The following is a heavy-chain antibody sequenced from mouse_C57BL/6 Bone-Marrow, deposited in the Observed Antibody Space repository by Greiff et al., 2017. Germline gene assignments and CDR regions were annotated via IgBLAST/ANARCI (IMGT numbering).Heavy chain of an antibody. V-gene: IGHV1-69*01. CDR2: IDPSYSYT. J-gene: IGHJ3*01. Sequence: QVQLQQPGAELVMPGASVKLSCKASGYTFTSYWMHWVKQRPGQGLEWIGEIDPSYSYTNYNQKFKGKSTLTVDKSSSTAYMQLSSLTSEDSAVYYCARKNSSGPSWFAYWGQGTLVTVSA. CDR1: GYTFTSYW. CDR3: ARKNSSGPSWFAY. D-gene: IGHD3-2*02.